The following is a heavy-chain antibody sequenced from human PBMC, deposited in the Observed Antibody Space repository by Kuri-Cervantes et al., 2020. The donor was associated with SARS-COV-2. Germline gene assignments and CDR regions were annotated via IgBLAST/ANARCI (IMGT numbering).Heavy chain of an antibody. CDR1: GFTFGDYA. V-gene: IGHV3-30-3*01. CDR3: ARDRGVDYCSSTSCPSGPFGPFDP. Sequence: GESLKISCTASGFTFGDYAMSWVRQAPGKGLEWVAVISYDGSNKYYADSVKGRFTISRDNSKNTLYLQMNSLRAEDTAVYYCARDRGVDYCSSTSCPSGPFGPFDPWGQGTLVTVSS. CDR2: ISYDGSNK. D-gene: IGHD2-2*01. J-gene: IGHJ5*02.